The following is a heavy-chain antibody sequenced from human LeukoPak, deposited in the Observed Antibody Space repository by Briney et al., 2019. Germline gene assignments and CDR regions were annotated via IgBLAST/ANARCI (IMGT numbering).Heavy chain of an antibody. CDR3: ARGPNMNGDY. V-gene: IGHV3-21*01. Sequence: PGGSLRLSCAASGFTFSSYSMNWVRQAPGKGLEWVSSISSSSSYIYYADSVKGRFTISRDNAKNSLYLQTNSLRAEDTAVYYCARGPNMNGDYWGQGTLVTVSS. CDR2: ISSSSSYI. CDR1: GFTFSSYS. D-gene: IGHD2/OR15-2a*01. J-gene: IGHJ4*02.